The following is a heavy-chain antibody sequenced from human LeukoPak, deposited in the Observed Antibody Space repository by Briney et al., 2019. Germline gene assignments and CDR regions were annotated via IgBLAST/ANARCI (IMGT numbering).Heavy chain of an antibody. Sequence: ASVKVSCKASGYTFTGYYMHWVRQAPGQGLEWMGWINPNSGSTNYAQKFQGRVTMTRDTSISTAYMELSRLRSDDTAVYYCARARKLLWFRELGPNWFDPWGQGTLVTVSS. V-gene: IGHV1-2*02. CDR2: INPNSGST. CDR3: ARARKLLWFRELGPNWFDP. CDR1: GYTFTGYY. J-gene: IGHJ5*02. D-gene: IGHD3-10*01.